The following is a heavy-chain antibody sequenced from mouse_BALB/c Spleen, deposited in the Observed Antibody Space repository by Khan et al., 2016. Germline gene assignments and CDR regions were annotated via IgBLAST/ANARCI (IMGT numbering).Heavy chain of an antibody. CDR3: AKLTGTREAMDY. V-gene: IGHV1-80*01. CDR2: IYPGDGDT. D-gene: IGHD4-1*01. J-gene: IGHJ4*01. CDR1: GYTFSSYW. Sequence: QVRLQQSGAELVRPGSSVKISCKASGYTFSSYWMNWVKQRPGQGLEWIGQIYPGDGDTNYNGKFQGKATLPADQYSRPAYMQLSSLPSEDAAVYFCAKLTGTREAMDYWGQGTSVTVSS.